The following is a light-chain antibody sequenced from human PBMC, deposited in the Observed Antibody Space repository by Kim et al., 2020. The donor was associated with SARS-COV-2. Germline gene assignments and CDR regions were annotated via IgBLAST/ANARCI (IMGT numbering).Light chain of an antibody. Sequence: PVATCCITLWYSSGAVTSEHLPDWLQEQPGQAPSTLMYATSNRRSWTPARFSGSLGGGKAALPHSGAQPEDDAEYYCLLSYSCVRVFGGGTKLTVL. J-gene: IGLJ2*01. CDR3: LLSYSCVRV. CDR2: ATS. CDR1: SGAVTSEHL. V-gene: IGLV7-46*01.